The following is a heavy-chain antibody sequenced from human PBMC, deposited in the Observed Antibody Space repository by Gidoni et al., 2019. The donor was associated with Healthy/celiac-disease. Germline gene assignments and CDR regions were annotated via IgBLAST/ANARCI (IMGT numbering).Heavy chain of an antibody. V-gene: IGHV3-33*01. CDR1: GFTFSSYV. J-gene: IGHJ6*02. Sequence: QVQLVESGGGVVQPGRSLRLASAASGFTFSSYVMHWVRQAPGKGLECVAVIWYDGSNKYYADSVKGRFTISRDNSKNTLYLQMNSLRAEDTAVYYCARDPDTHYGMDVWGQGTTVTVSS. CDR3: ARDPDTHYGMDV. CDR2: IWYDGSNK.